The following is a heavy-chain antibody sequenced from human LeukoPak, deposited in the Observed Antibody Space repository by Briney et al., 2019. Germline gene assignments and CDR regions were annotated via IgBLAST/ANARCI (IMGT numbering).Heavy chain of an antibody. CDR2: ISWNSGSI. CDR3: AKDKGSWYGVSGAFDI. CDR1: GFTFDDYA. D-gene: IGHD2-15*01. V-gene: IGHV3-9*01. J-gene: IGHJ3*02. Sequence: PGGSLRLSCAASGFTFDDYAMHWVRQAPGKGLEWISGISWNSGSIGYADSVKGRFTISRDNAKNSLYLQMNSLRAEDTALYYCAKDKGSWYGVSGAFDIWGQGTMVTVSS.